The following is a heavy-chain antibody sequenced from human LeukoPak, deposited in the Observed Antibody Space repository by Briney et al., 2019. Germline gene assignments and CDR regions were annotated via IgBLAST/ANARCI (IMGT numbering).Heavy chain of an antibody. CDR1: GFTFGDYA. Sequence: GGSLRLSCTASGFTFGDYAMSWFRQAPGKGLEWVGFIRSKAYGGTTEYAASVKGRFTISRDDSKSIAYLQMNSLKTEDTAVYYCTRASYYYDSSGYYYSTPYFDYWGQGTLVTVSP. CDR2: IRSKAYGGTT. D-gene: IGHD3-22*01. V-gene: IGHV3-49*03. J-gene: IGHJ4*02. CDR3: TRASYYYDSSGYYYSTPYFDY.